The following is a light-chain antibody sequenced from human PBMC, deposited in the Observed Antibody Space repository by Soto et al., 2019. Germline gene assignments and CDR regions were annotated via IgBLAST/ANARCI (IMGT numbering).Light chain of an antibody. J-gene: IGLJ2*01. CDR3: YSWDDSLRGVV. CDR2: TTS. Sequence: QSVVTQPPSVSGTPGQGVIISCSNVGRHEVSWYQQVPGMAPKLLIHTTSQRPSGVPDRFSASKSGTSASLAIRGLQSDDEADYFCYSWDDSLRGVVFGRGTKLTVL. CDR1: NVGRHE. V-gene: IGLV1-44*01.